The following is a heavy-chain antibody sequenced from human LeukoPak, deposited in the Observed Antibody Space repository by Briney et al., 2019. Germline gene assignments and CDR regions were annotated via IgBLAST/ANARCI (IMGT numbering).Heavy chain of an antibody. D-gene: IGHD3-3*01. Sequence: SETLSLTCTVSGGSISSSSYYWGWIRQPPGKGLEWIGSIYYSGSTYYNPSLKSRVTISVGTSKNQFSLKLSSVTAADTAVYYCAHYYDFWSGIDYWGQGTLVTVSS. CDR1: GGSISSSSYY. CDR2: IYYSGST. V-gene: IGHV4-39*01. CDR3: AHYYDFWSGIDY. J-gene: IGHJ4*02.